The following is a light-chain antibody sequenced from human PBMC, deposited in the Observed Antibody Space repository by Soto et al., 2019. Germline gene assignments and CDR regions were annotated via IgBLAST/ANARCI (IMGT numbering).Light chain of an antibody. Sequence: EIVLTQSPATLSLSPGERATLSCRASQSVRSYVAWYQQKPGQAPRLLIYDASNRATGITARFSGSGSGTDFTLTIRSLEPEDFAVYYCQQRSNWPLTFGGGTKVEIK. V-gene: IGKV3-11*01. CDR1: QSVRSY. J-gene: IGKJ4*01. CDR2: DAS. CDR3: QQRSNWPLT.